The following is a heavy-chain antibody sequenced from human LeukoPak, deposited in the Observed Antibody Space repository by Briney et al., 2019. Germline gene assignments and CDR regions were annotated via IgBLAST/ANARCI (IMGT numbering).Heavy chain of an antibody. J-gene: IGHJ5*02. V-gene: IGHV4-59*01. CDR2: IYYSGST. D-gene: IGHD6-6*01. CDR1: GGSISSYY. CDR3: ARGIAARPNWFDP. Sequence: SETLSLTCTVSGGSISSYYWIWIRQPPGKGLEWIGYIYYSGSTNYNPSLKSRVTISVDTSKNQFSLKLSSVTAADTAVYYCARGIAARPNWFDPWGQGTLVTVSS.